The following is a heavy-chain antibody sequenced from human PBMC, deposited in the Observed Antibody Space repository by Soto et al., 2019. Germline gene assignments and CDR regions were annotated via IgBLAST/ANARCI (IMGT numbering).Heavy chain of an antibody. J-gene: IGHJ4*02. Sequence: GGSLRLSCAASGFTFSSYAMSWVRQAPGKGLEWVSAISGSGGSTYYADSVKGRFTINRDNSKNTLYLQMNSLRAEDTAVYFCAKGGIDYYDSSGYYFDYWGQGTLVTVSS. D-gene: IGHD3-22*01. CDR3: AKGGIDYYDSSGYYFDY. CDR2: ISGSGGST. V-gene: IGHV3-23*01. CDR1: GFTFSSYA.